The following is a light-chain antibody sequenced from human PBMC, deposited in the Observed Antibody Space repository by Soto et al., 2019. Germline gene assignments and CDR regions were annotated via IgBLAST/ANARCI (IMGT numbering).Light chain of an antibody. J-gene: IGKJ2*01. CDR1: QGISSY. Sequence: IQLTQSPSSLSASVGDRVTITCRASQGISSYLAWYQQKPGKAPKLLIYAASTLQSGVPSRFSGSGSGTEFTLTISSLQPDDFATYYCQQYNSYSYTFGQGTKVDIK. CDR3: QQYNSYSYT. V-gene: IGKV1-9*01. CDR2: AAS.